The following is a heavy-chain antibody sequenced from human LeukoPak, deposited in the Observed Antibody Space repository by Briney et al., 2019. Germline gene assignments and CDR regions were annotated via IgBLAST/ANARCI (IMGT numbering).Heavy chain of an antibody. CDR2: ISSSSSYI. J-gene: IGHJ4*02. CDR3: ARAVHGALDY. V-gene: IGHV3-21*01. CDR1: GFTFSSYS. Sequence: GGSLRLSCAASGFTFSSYSMNWVRQAPGKGLEWVSSISSSSSYINYADSVKGRFTISRDNAKNSLYLQMNSLRAEDTAVYYCARAVHGALDYWGQGTLVTVSS. D-gene: IGHD1-26*01.